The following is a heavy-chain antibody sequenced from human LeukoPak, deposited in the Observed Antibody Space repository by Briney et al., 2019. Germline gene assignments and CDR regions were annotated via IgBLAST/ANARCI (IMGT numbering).Heavy chain of an antibody. Sequence: PSETLSLTCTVSGGSISSSSYYWGWIRQPPGKGLEWIGSIYYSGSTYYNPSLKSRVTISVDTSKNQFSLKLSSVTAADTAVYYCARQPGSPGYFDYWGQGTLVTVSS. V-gene: IGHV4-39*01. CDR3: ARQPGSPGYFDY. CDR1: GGSISSSSYY. J-gene: IGHJ4*02. CDR2: IYYSGST.